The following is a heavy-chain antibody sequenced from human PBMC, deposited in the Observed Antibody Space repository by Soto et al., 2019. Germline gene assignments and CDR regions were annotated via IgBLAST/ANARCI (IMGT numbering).Heavy chain of an antibody. CDR3: ASFSGDYGDAFDY. Sequence: GASVKVSCKASGYTFTSYYMHWVRQAPGQGLEWMGIINPSGGSTSYAQKFQGRVTMTRDTSTSTVYMELSSLRSEDTAVYYCASFSGDYGDAFDYWGQGTLVTSPQ. D-gene: IGHD4-17*01. CDR1: GYTFTSYY. J-gene: IGHJ4*02. V-gene: IGHV1-46*03. CDR2: INPSGGST.